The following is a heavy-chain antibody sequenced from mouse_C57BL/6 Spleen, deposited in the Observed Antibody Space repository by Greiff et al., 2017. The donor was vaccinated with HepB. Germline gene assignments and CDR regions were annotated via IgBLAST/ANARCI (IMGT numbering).Heavy chain of an antibody. CDR2: IYPGDGDT. CDR3: ARGYYSSRDWYFDV. V-gene: IGHV1-82*01. CDR1: GYAFSSSW. Sequence: LMEPGASVKISCKASGYAFSSSWRNWVKQRPGKGLECIGWIYPGDGDTNYNGKFKGKATLTADDSSSTAYKQLSSLTSVDSAVYFCARGYYSSRDWYFDVWGKGTAVTGSS. J-gene: IGHJ1*03. D-gene: IGHD1-1*01.